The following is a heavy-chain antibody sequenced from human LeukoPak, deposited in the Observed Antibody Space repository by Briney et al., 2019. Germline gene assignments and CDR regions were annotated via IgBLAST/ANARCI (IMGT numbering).Heavy chain of an antibody. CDR3: AREAVGDYNFDY. J-gene: IGHJ4*02. CDR2: INAGNGNT. CDR1: GYTFTSYA. V-gene: IGHV1-3*03. D-gene: IGHD4-17*01. Sequence: ASVKVSCKASGYTFTSYAMHWVRQAPGQRLEWMGWINAGNGNTKYSQEFQGRVTITRDTSASTAYMELSSLRSEDMAVYYCAREAVGDYNFDYWGQGTLVTVSS.